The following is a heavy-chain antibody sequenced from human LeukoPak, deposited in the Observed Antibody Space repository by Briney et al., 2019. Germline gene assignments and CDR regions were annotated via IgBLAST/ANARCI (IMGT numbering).Heavy chain of an antibody. CDR1: GGSISSSSYY. J-gene: IGHJ4*02. CDR3: ARDGGGGSWGFFDY. V-gene: IGHV4-39*07. D-gene: IGHD2-15*01. Sequence: SETLSLTCTVSGGSISSSSYYWGWIRQPPGKGLEWIGSIHYSGSTYYNPSLKSRVTISVDTSKNQFSLKLSSVTAADTAVYYCARDGGGGSWGFFDYWGQGTLVTVSS. CDR2: IHYSGST.